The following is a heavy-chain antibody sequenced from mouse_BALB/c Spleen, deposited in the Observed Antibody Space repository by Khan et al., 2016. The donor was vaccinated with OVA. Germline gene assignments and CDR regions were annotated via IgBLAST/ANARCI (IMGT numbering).Heavy chain of an antibody. D-gene: IGHD3-2*02. CDR1: GYIFTSYW. CDR2: IYPGTDNS. Sequence: QIQLVQSGAELVRPGASVKLSCKISGYIFTSYWIYWVKQRFGQGIEWIARIYPGTDNSYYNEKFKDKATLTADKSNSTAYMQFSCLKSEDSYDYFCAREEALYHIDHWGQGTTLTVSS. J-gene: IGHJ2*01. V-gene: IGHV1-76*01. CDR3: AREEALYHIDH.